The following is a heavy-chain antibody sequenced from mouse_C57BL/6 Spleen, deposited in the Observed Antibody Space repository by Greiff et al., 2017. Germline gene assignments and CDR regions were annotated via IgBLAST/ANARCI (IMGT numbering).Heavy chain of an antibody. Sequence: QVQLQQPGTELVKPGASVKLSCKASGYTFTTYWMHWVKQRPGQGLEWIGNINPSNGGTNYNEKFKSKATLTVDKSSSTAYMQRSSLTSEGSAVYYCARPITTGARDYWGQGTSVTVSS. J-gene: IGHJ4*01. D-gene: IGHD1-1*01. V-gene: IGHV1-53*01. CDR2: INPSNGGT. CDR3: ARPITTGARDY. CDR1: GYTFTTYW.